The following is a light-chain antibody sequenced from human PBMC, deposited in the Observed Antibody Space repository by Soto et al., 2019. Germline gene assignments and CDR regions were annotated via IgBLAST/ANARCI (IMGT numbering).Light chain of an antibody. CDR2: DVS. V-gene: IGLV2-11*01. Sequence: QSVLTQPRSVSGSPGQSVTISCTGTSSDVGDYNYVSWYQQHPGKAPKLIIYDVSKRPSGVPDHFSGSKSGNTASLTISGLQAEDEADYYCCSYADFYWVFGGGTKVTVL. CDR3: CSYADFYWV. CDR1: SSDVGDYNY. J-gene: IGLJ2*01.